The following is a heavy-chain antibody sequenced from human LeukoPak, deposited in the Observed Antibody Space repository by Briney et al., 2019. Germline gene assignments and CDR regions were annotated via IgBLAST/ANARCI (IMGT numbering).Heavy chain of an antibody. V-gene: IGHV4-59*08. CDR2: IYYSGST. Sequence: PSETLSLTCTVSGGSISSYYWSWIRQPPGKGLEWIGYIYYSGSTNYNPSLKSRVTISVDTSKNQFSLKLSSVTAADTAVYYCASGRYCSSTSCYLIYYYMDVWGKGTTVTVSS. D-gene: IGHD2-2*01. CDR3: ASGRYCSSTSCYLIYYYMDV. J-gene: IGHJ6*03. CDR1: GGSISSYY.